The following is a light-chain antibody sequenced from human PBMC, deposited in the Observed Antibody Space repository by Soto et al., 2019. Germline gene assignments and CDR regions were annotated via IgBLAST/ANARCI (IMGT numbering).Light chain of an antibody. CDR2: ATS. V-gene: IGKV1-12*01. CDR1: QGVNNW. Sequence: DIQMTQSPSSVSASVGDTVTITCRASQGVNNWLAWYQQKPGRAPKLLIYATSRLHSGVPSRFRGSGSGTDFSLTITSLQPEDFSTYYCQQANSFMLTFGGGTKVDIK. CDR3: QQANSFMLT. J-gene: IGKJ4*01.